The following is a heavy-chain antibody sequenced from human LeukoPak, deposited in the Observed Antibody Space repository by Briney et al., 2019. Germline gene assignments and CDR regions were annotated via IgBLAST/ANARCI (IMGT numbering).Heavy chain of an antibody. V-gene: IGHV3-21*01. CDR2: ISSSSSYI. D-gene: IGHD3-10*01. CDR1: GFTFSSYN. Sequence: PGRSLRLSCAASGFTFSSYNTNWVRQAPGKGLEWVSSISSSSSYIYYADSVKGRFTISRDNAKKSLYLQMNSLRAEDTAVYYCATSRRGFGGLWGYWGQGTLVTVSS. CDR3: ATSRRGFGGLWGY. J-gene: IGHJ4*02.